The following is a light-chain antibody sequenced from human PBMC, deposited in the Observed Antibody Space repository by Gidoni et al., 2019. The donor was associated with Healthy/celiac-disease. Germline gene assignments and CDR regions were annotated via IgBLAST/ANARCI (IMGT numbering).Light chain of an antibody. J-gene: IGKJ1*01. CDR3: QQYNNWLTWT. Sequence: EIVMTQSPATLSVSPRERATLSCRASQSVSSNLAWYQQKPGQAPRLLIYGASTRATGIPARFSGSGSGTEFTLTISSLQSEDFAVYYCQQYNNWLTWTFXXXTKVEIK. CDR2: GAS. CDR1: QSVSSN. V-gene: IGKV3-15*01.